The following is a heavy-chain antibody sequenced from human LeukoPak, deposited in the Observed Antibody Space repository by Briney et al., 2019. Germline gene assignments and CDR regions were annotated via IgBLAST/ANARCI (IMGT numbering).Heavy chain of an antibody. CDR3: ARDSPPGIAGLAWDYYYYYMDV. CDR1: GFTFSSYA. J-gene: IGHJ6*03. V-gene: IGHV3-30*04. Sequence: GGSLRLSCAASGFTFSSYAMHWVRQAPGKGLEWVAVISYDGSNKYYADSVKGRFTISRDNSKNTLYLQMNSLRAEDTAVYYCARDSPPGIAGLAWDYYYYYMDVWGKGTTVTVSS. D-gene: IGHD6-13*01. CDR2: ISYDGSNK.